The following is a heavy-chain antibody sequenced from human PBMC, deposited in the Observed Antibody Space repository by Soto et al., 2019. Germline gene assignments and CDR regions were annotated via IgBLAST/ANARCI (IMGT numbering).Heavy chain of an antibody. CDR2: IIPNFGRA. J-gene: IGHJ6*02. CDR3: ARGLDYRPHYYYGMDV. V-gene: IGHV1-69*13. Sequence: GASVKVSCKPSVCTFSRYDILRVRQAPGQGLGWMAGIIPNFGRANYAKKYQGRVTIPADQSTRTAYMELSSLRSEDRAVYYCARGLDYRPHYYYGMDVWGQGTTVTVSS. D-gene: IGHD3-16*01. CDR1: VCTFSRYD.